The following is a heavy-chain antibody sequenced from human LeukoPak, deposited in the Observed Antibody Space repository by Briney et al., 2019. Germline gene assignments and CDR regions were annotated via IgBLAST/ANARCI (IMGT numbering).Heavy chain of an antibody. Sequence: ASVKVSCKASGYTFTSYDINWVRQATGQGLEWMGWMSPNSGNTGYAQKFQGRVAMTRNTSISTAYMELSSLRSEATAVYYCARIGTTRRRGYYYYYMDVWGKGTTVTVSS. D-gene: IGHD1-7*01. CDR1: GYTFTSYD. V-gene: IGHV1-8*01. CDR3: ARIGTTRRRGYYYYYMDV. CDR2: MSPNSGNT. J-gene: IGHJ6*03.